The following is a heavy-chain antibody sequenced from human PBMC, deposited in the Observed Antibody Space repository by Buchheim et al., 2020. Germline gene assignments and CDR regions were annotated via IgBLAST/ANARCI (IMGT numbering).Heavy chain of an antibody. D-gene: IGHD3-22*01. CDR2: IYCSGST. CDR3: ARDARLISSVFYFDS. CDR1: GGSISSSGYY. V-gene: IGHV4-31*03. J-gene: IGHJ4*02. Sequence: QVQLQESGPGLVKPSQTLSLTCTVSGGSISSSGYYWSWIRQHPGKGLEWIGYIYCSGSTYYNPSLKSRLSISVDTSKNQFSLKLTSVTAADTAVYYCARDARLISSVFYFDSWGQGTL.